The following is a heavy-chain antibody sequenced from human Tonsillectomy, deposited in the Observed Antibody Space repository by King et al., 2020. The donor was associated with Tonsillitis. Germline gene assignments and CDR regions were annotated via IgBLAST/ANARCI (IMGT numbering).Heavy chain of an antibody. CDR3: AKDRQGSSDY. Sequence: VQLVESGGGVVQPGRSLRLSCAASGFTFSTYDMHWVRQAPGKWLEWVAVISNDGSNKYYADSVKGRFSISRDNPMNTLSLQMNSLRAEDTAVYYCAKDRQGSSDYWGQGTLVTVSS. V-gene: IGHV3-30*04. CDR1: GFTFSTYD. J-gene: IGHJ4*02. CDR2: ISNDGSNK.